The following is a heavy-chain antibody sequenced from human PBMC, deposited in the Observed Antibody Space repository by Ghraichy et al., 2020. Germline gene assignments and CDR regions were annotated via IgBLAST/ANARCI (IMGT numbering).Heavy chain of an antibody. J-gene: IGHJ3*02. CDR1: RNSLSSGGYY. CDR2: IFYTGNT. CDR3: ARGYSSSPGTFDI. D-gene: IGHD6-13*01. Sequence: SETLSLTCAVSRNSLSSGGYYWSWIRHHPGKGLEWIGYIFYTGNTYYNPSLKSRATISVDMPNNQFSLKLSSVTVADTAVYYCARGYSSSPGTFDIWGQGTTVTVSS. V-gene: IGHV4-31*11.